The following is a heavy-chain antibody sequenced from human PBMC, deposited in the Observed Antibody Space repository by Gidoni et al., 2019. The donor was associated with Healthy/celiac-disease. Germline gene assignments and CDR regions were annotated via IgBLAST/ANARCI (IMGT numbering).Heavy chain of an antibody. J-gene: IGHJ3*02. CDR1: GFPFSSYS. Sequence: EVQLVESGGGLVKPGGSLRLSCAASGFPFSSYSMNWVRQAPGKGLEWVASMSSSSSYIYYADSVKGRFTISRDNAKNSLYLQMNSLRAEDTAVYDCARAGCSSTSCPDAFDIWGQGTMVTVSS. D-gene: IGHD2-2*01. CDR2: MSSSSSYI. CDR3: ARAGCSSTSCPDAFDI. V-gene: IGHV3-21*01.